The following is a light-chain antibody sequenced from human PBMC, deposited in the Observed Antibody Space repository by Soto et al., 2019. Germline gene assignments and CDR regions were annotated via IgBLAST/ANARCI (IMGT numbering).Light chain of an antibody. V-gene: IGKV3-20*01. CDR1: QSVISSY. Sequence: EIVLTQSPGTLSLSPGERATLYCRASQSVISSYLAWYQQKPGQAPSLLIYGASSRATGMPDRFSGSGSGTDFTLTIRRLEPEDCAVYYCQQSGSSPWTFGQGTKVEIK. CDR3: QQSGSSPWT. J-gene: IGKJ1*01. CDR2: GAS.